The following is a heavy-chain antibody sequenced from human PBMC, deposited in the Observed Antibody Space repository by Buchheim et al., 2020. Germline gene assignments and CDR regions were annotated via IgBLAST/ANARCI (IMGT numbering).Heavy chain of an antibody. Sequence: EVQLLESGGGLVQPGGSLRLSCAASGFTFSSYATSWVRQAPGKGLEWVSAISGSGGSTYYADSVKGRFTISRGNSKNTLYLQMNSLRAEDTAVYYCAKGEKRITIFFRDSFDYWGQGTL. CDR2: ISGSGGST. J-gene: IGHJ4*02. V-gene: IGHV3-23*01. CDR1: GFTFSSYA. D-gene: IGHD3-3*01. CDR3: AKGEKRITIFFRDSFDY.